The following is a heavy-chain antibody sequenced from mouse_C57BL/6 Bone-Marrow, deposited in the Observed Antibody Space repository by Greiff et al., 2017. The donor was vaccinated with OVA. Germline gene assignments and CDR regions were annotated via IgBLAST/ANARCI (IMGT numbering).Heavy chain of an antibody. D-gene: IGHD1-1*01. CDR2: FHPYNDDT. CDR3: ARGIYYGSSYVYFAY. J-gene: IGHJ3*01. Sequence: VQLQQSGAELVKPGASVKMSCKASGYTFTTYPIEWMKQNHGKSLEWIGNFHPYNDDTKYNEKFKGKATLTVEKSSSTVYLELSRLTSDDSAVYYCARGIYYGSSYVYFAYWGQGTVVTVSA. CDR1: GYTFTTYP. V-gene: IGHV1-47*01.